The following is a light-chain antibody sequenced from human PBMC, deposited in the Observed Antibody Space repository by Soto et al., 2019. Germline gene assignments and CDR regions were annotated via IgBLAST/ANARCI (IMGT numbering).Light chain of an antibody. V-gene: IGLV2-23*02. CDR2: EDS. CDR3: CSYAGSSTFV. Sequence: QAVVTQPPSASGSPGQSVTISCTGTSSDVGGYNYVSWYQQHPGKAPKLMIYEDSARPSGISNRFSGSKSGDTASLTISRLQAEDEAHYYCCSYAGSSTFVFGGGTKLTVL. CDR1: SSDVGGYNY. J-gene: IGLJ3*02.